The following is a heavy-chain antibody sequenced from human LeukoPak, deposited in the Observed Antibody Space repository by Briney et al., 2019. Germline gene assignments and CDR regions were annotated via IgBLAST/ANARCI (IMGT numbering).Heavy chain of an antibody. CDR2: IYYSGST. CDR3: ARETMDYCSSTSCYAVGLFDY. CDR1: GGSVSSGSYY. V-gene: IGHV4-61*01. Sequence: SETLSLTCTVSGGSVSSGSYYWSWFRQPPGKGLEWIGYIYYSGSTNYNPSLKSRVTISVDTSKNQFSLKLSSVTAADTAVYYCARETMDYCSSTSCYAVGLFDYWGQGTLVTVSS. J-gene: IGHJ4*02. D-gene: IGHD2-2*01.